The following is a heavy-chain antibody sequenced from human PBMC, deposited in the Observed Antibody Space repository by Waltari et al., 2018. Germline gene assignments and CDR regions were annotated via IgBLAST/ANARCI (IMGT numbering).Heavy chain of an antibody. CDR3: ARGYYYDSSGYSTYYGMDV. V-gene: IGHV1-18*01. Sequence: QVQLVQSGAEVKKPGASVKVSCKASGYTFTSYGISWVRQAPGQGIEWMGWISAYNGNTNYVQKLQGRVTMTTDTSTSTAYMELRSLRSDDTAVYYCARGYYYDSSGYSTYYGMDVWGQGTTVTVSS. CDR2: ISAYNGNT. J-gene: IGHJ6*02. D-gene: IGHD3-22*01. CDR1: GYTFTSYG.